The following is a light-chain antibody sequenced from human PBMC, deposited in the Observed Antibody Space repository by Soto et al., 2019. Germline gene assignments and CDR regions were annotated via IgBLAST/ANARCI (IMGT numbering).Light chain of an antibody. CDR1: QSMSSY. V-gene: IGKV1-39*01. CDR3: KQSYCTPRT. Sequence: DLQMTQSPSSLSASVGDRVTITCRASQSMSSYLNWYQQKPGKAPKLLIYAASSLQSGVPSRFSGSGSGTDFTLTISSLQPEDFATYYCKQSYCTPRTFGQGTKVEIK. CDR2: AAS. J-gene: IGKJ1*01.